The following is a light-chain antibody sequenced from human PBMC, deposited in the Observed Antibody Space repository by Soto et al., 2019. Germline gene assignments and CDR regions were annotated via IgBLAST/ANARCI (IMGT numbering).Light chain of an antibody. CDR2: EVS. V-gene: IGLV2-14*01. Sequence: QSALTQPASVSGSPGQSITISCTGTSSDVGGYDYVSWYQQHPGKAPKLMIYEVSNRPSGVSNRFSGSKSGNTASLTISGLHAEDEADYYCSSYTISSTSHVVFGGGTKLTVL. CDR1: SSDVGGYDY. J-gene: IGLJ2*01. CDR3: SSYTISSTSHVV.